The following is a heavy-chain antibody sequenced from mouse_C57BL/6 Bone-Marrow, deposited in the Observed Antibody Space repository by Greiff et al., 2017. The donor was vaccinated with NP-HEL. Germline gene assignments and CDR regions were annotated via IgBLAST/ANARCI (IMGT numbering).Heavy chain of an antibody. Sequence: QVQLQQSGAELVRPGTSVKVSCKASGYAFTNYLIEWVKQRPGQGLEWIGVINPGSGGTNYNEKFKGKAPLTADKSSSTAYMQLSSLTSEDSAVYFCARERAYGKPWYAMDYWGQGTSVTVSS. CDR2: INPGSGGT. CDR1: GYAFTNYL. J-gene: IGHJ4*01. D-gene: IGHD2-1*01. V-gene: IGHV1-54*01. CDR3: ARERAYGKPWYAMDY.